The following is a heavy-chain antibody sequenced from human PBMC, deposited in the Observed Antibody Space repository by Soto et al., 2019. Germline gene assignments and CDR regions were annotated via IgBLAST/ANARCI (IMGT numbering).Heavy chain of an antibody. CDR3: ARGKPNCSGGTCYPGTAFDF. CDR2: ISSNGGIT. Sequence: EVQLVESGGSLVQPGGSLRLSCVASGFTFNLYAIHWVRQAPGKGLEYVSAISSNGGITYYANSVKDRFTISRDNSKNTLYLQMGSLRAEEMAVYYCARGKPNCSGGTCYPGTAFDFWGQGTSVTVSS. CDR1: GFTFNLYA. D-gene: IGHD2-15*01. V-gene: IGHV3-64*01. J-gene: IGHJ3*01.